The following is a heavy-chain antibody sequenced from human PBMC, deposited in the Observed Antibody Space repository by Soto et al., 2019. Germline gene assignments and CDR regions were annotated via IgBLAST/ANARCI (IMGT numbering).Heavy chain of an antibody. CDR2: IIPIFSTP. J-gene: IGHJ6*02. V-gene: IGHV1-69*12. CDR3: ALDKDRQQLGGNYYYGIDV. Sequence: QVQLVQSGAEVKKPGSSVTVSCKASGGTFGNSAISWVRQAPGQGLEWMGGIIPIFSTPDYAQKFQGRVTITADESTITAYMELTSLKSEDTAVYYCALDKDRQQLGGNYYYGIDVRGQGTTVTVSS. D-gene: IGHD2-15*01. CDR1: GGTFGNSA.